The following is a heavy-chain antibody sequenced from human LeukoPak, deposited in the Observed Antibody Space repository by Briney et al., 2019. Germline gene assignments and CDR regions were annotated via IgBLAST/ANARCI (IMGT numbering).Heavy chain of an antibody. D-gene: IGHD5-24*01. J-gene: IGHJ4*02. Sequence: PSETLSLTCTVSGVSISDFYWGWIRQTPGKGLEWIGYFYSSGSTSYNASLKSRVSISVDTSKNQPSLKLRSVTAADTAVYYCAGRSGYNHPFGFWGQGTLVTVSS. V-gene: IGHV4-59*01. CDR1: GVSISDFY. CDR3: AGRSGYNHPFGF. CDR2: FYSSGST.